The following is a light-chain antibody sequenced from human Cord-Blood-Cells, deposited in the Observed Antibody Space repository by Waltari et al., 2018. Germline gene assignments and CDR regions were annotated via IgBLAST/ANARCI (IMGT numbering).Light chain of an antibody. J-gene: IGLJ3*02. CDR2: EGS. CDR3: CSYAGSSTLV. CDR1: SSDVGSYNL. Sequence: QSALTPPASESGSPGQSMTISCSGTSSDVGSYNLVSWYQQHSCKAPTLMIYEGSKRPTGVSKRFYGSKSGNTASLSISGLQAEGEADEYCCSYAGSSTLVFGGGTKLTVL. V-gene: IGLV2-23*01.